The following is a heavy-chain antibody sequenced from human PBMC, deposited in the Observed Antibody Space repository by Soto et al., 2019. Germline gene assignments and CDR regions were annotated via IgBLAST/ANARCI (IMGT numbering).Heavy chain of an antibody. CDR3: AREGWMEGEYYYYGMDV. V-gene: IGHV1-24*01. J-gene: IGHJ6*02. D-gene: IGHD3-16*01. CDR1: GYTLTELS. CDR2: FDPEDGET. Sequence: ASVKVSWKVSGYTLTELSMHWVRQAPGKGLEWMGGFDPEDGETIYAQKFQGRVTMTEDTSTDTAYIELSSLRSEDTAVYYCAREGWMEGEYYYYGMDVWGQGTTVTVSS.